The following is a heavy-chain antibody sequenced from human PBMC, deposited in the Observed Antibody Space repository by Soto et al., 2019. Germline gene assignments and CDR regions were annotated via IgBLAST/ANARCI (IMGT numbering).Heavy chain of an antibody. CDR2: IIWNSGRI. D-gene: IGHD1-26*01. CDR1: GFTFDDYA. CDR3: ARSQIVGSMHYYYYMDV. J-gene: IGHJ6*03. V-gene: IGHV3-9*01. Sequence: EVQVVESGGGLVQPGRSLRLSCAASGFTFDDYAMHWVRQAPGKGLEWVSGIIWNSGRIGYADSVKGRFTIARDNAKNSLYLQMDSLREEDTALYYCARSQIVGSMHYYYYMDVWGKGTTVTVS.